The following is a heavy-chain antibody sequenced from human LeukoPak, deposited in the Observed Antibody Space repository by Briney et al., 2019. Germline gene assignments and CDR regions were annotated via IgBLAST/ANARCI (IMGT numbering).Heavy chain of an antibody. J-gene: IGHJ6*02. D-gene: IGHD3-16*01. V-gene: IGHV3-23*01. CDR2: ISGSGGGT. CDR3: ASVEAYHGSPTMDV. CDR1: GFTFSSIA. Sequence: GGSLRLSCAASGFTFSSIAMSWVRQAPDKGLEWVSTISGSGGGTYYADSVKGRFTISRHNSKNTLYLQMNSLRAEDTAVYYCASVEAYHGSPTMDVWGQGTTVTVSS.